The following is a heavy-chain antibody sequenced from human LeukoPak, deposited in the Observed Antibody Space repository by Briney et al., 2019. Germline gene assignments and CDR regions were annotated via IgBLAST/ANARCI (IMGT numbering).Heavy chain of an antibody. J-gene: IGHJ6*03. Sequence: SETLSLTCTVSGGSISSHYWSWIRQPPGKGLEWTGYIYYSGSTNYNPSLKSRVTISVDTSKNQFSLKLSSVTAADTAVYYCARLNYYYYMDVWGKGTTVTVSS. V-gene: IGHV4-59*11. CDR3: ARLNYYYYMDV. CDR1: GGSISSHY. CDR2: IYYSGST.